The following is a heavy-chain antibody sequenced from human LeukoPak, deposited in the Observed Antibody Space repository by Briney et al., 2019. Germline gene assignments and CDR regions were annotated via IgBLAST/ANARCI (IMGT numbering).Heavy chain of an antibody. J-gene: IGHJ6*03. Sequence: GASVKVSCKASGGTFSSYAISWVRQAPGQGLEWMGGIIPIFGTANYAQKFQGRVTITADESTSTAYMELRSLRSDDTAVYYCARVSSSLYYYYYMDVWGKGTTVTVSS. CDR1: GGTFSSYA. CDR3: ARVSSSLYYYYYMDV. CDR2: IIPIFGTA. V-gene: IGHV1-69*13. D-gene: IGHD6-6*01.